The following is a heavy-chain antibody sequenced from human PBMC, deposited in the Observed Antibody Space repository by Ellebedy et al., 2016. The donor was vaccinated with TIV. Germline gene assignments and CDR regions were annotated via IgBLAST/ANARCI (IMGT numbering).Heavy chain of an antibody. V-gene: IGHV3-30*18. D-gene: IGHD6-6*01. J-gene: IGHJ6*02. CDR3: AEEGGSSRGATGMDV. Sequence: GESLKISCVASGFTLSTYGMHWVRQTPNKGLEWVAFISTNGREKYYIESVKGRFTISRDISKNTLYLQMNSLRVDDTAVYYCAEEGGSSRGATGMDVWGQGTAVVVSS. CDR2: ISTNGREK. CDR1: GFTLSTYG.